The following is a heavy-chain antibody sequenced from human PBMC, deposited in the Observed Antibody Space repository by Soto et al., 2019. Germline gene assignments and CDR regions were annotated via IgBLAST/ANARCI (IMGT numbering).Heavy chain of an antibody. V-gene: IGHV3-23*04. D-gene: IGHD5-18*01. CDR1: GFTFSSYW. CDR2: ISGSGGST. J-gene: IGHJ4*02. CDR3: ANAGYSYGYY. Sequence: EVHLVESGGGLVQPGGSLRLSCAASGFTFSSYWMHWVRQAPGKGLVWVSAISGSGGSTYYADSVKGRFTISRDNSKNTLYLQMNSLRAEDTAVYYCANAGYSYGYYWGQGTLVTVSS.